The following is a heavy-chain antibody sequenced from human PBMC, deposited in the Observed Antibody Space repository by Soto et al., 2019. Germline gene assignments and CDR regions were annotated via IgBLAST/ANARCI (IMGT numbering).Heavy chain of an antibody. J-gene: IGHJ6*02. CDR3: ARGGRGYSGYDRRHGMDV. CDR2: TYYRSKWYN. CDR1: GDSVSSNSAA. Sequence: QTLSLTCVISGDSVSSNSAAWNWIRQSPSRGLEWLGRTYYRSKWYNDYAVSVKSRITINPDTSKNQFSLQLNSVTPEDTAVYYCARGGRGYSGYDRRHGMDVWGQGTTVTVSS. V-gene: IGHV6-1*01. D-gene: IGHD5-12*01.